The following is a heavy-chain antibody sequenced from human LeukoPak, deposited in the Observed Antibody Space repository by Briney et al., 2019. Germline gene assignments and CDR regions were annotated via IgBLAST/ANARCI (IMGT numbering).Heavy chain of an antibody. J-gene: IGHJ5*02. Sequence: ASVKVSCKASGYTFTSYGISWARQAPGQGLEWMGWISAYNGNTNYAQKLQGRVTMTTDTSTSTAYMELRSLRSDDTAVYYCARTIIWVAGTPSWFDPWGQGTLVTVPS. CDR1: GYTFTSYG. D-gene: IGHD6-19*01. CDR2: ISAYNGNT. V-gene: IGHV1-18*01. CDR3: ARTIIWVAGTPSWFDP.